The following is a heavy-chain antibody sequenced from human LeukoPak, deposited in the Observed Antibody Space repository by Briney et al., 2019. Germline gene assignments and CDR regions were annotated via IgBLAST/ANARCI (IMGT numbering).Heavy chain of an antibody. CDR1: GGSLSFYY. CDR3: ARDKEMGATHFAF. J-gene: IGHJ4*02. Sequence: KASETLSLTCGVSGGSLSFYYWSWIRQSPGKGLEWIAEISQNGDSNYNMSLKSRVTISLDKSKNQVSLKLNSVTAADTAVYYCARDKEMGATHFAFWGQGTLVTVSS. V-gene: IGHV4-34*01. D-gene: IGHD1-26*01. CDR2: ISQNGDS.